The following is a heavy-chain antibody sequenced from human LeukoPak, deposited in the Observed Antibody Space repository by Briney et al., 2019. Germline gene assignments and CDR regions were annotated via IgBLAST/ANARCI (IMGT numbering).Heavy chain of an antibody. J-gene: IGHJ4*02. D-gene: IGHD4-17*01. CDR3: ARGSPFYGDYTFDY. CDR1: GFTVSSNY. CDR2: IYSGGST. V-gene: IGHV3-53*01. Sequence: GGSLRLSCAASGFTVSSNYMSWVRQAPRKGLEWVSVIYSGGSTYYADSVKGRFTISRDNSKNTLYLQMNSLRAEDTAVYYCARGSPFYGDYTFDYWGQGTLVTVSS.